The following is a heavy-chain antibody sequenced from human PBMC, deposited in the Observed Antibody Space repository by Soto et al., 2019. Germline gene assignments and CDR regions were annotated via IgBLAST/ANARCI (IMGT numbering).Heavy chain of an antibody. CDR1: GGSISSYY. CDR2: IYYSGST. CDR3: ARRHESCFDY. J-gene: IGHJ4*02. V-gene: IGHV4-59*08. Sequence: PSETLSLTCTVSGGSISSYYWSWIRQPPGKGLEWIGDIYYSGSTNYNPSLKSRVTISVDTSKNQFSLKLSSVTAADTAVYYCARRHESCFDYWGQGTLVTVSS.